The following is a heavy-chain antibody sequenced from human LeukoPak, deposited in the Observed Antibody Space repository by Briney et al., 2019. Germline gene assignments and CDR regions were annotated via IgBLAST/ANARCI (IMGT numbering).Heavy chain of an antibody. CDR1: GYTLTDYY. J-gene: IGHJ1*01. D-gene: IGHD3-22*01. Sequence: GASVKVSCKASGYTLTDYYMHWVRQAPGQGLEWMGWISPNSGGTNYAQNFQGRVTMTRDTSVSTAYMELSSLRSDDTAVYYCARDGVGYYDSSGYYYFQHWGQGTLVTVSS. V-gene: IGHV1-2*02. CDR3: ARDGVGYYDSSGYYYFQH. CDR2: ISPNSGGT.